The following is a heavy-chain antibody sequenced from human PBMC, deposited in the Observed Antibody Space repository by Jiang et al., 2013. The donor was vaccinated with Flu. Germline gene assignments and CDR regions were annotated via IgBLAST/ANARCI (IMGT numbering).Heavy chain of an antibody. CDR1: GYSFTSYW. CDR3: ARQAVAGIDY. Sequence: SLKISCKGSGYSFTSYWIGWVRQMPGKAWSGWGSSILVTLIPDTARPSKARSPSQPTSPSARYLQWSSLEASDTAMYYCARQAVAGIDYWGQGTLVTVSS. CDR2: SILVTLIP. D-gene: IGHD2-15*01. J-gene: IGHJ4*02. V-gene: IGHV5-51*01.